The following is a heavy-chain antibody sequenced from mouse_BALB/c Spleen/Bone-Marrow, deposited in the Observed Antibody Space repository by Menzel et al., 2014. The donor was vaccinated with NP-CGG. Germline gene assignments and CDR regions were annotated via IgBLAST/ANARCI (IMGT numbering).Heavy chain of an antibody. Sequence: EVKLLESGAELVKPGASVKLSCTASGFNIKDTYMHWVKQRPEQGLEWIGRIDPANGNTKYDPKFQGKAIITADTSSNTAYLQLSSLTSEDTAVYYCASYYYGSSGFAYWGQGTLVTVSA. CDR1: GFNIKDTY. D-gene: IGHD1-1*01. J-gene: IGHJ3*01. CDR3: ASYYYGSSGFAY. V-gene: IGHV14-3*02. CDR2: IDPANGNT.